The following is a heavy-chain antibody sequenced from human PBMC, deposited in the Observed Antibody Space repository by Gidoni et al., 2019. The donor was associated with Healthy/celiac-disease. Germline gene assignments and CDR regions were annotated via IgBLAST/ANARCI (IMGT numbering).Heavy chain of an antibody. D-gene: IGHD3-16*01. V-gene: IGHV3-21*01. CDR2: ISSSSSYI. CDR1: GFTFSSYS. Sequence: EVQLVESGGGLVKPGGSLSLSCAPSGFTFSSYSMNWVRQAPGKGLEWVSSISSSSSYIYYADSVKGRFTISRDNAKNSLYLQMNSLRAEDTAVYYCARAYDYVWGSYKGGIDYWGQGTLVTVSS. J-gene: IGHJ4*02. CDR3: ARAYDYVWGSYKGGIDY.